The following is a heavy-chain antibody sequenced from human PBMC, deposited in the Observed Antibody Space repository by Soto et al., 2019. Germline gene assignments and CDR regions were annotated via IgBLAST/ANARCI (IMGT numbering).Heavy chain of an antibody. Sequence: EVQLVESGGGLVQPGGSLRLSCATSGFILSDCAMNWVRQAPGKGLEWVSYISSSSSVIDYADYVKGRFTVSRDNARNSLYLQMNSLRADDTAVYYCARDLSWGSNWYYYMDVWGKGTTVTVSS. CDR2: ISSSSSVI. D-gene: IGHD7-27*01. CDR1: GFILSDCA. V-gene: IGHV3-48*01. J-gene: IGHJ6*03. CDR3: ARDLSWGSNWYYYMDV.